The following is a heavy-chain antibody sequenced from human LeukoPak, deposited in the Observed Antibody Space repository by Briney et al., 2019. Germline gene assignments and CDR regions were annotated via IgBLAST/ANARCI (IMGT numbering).Heavy chain of an antibody. CDR1: GGSISSGGYS. D-gene: IGHD6-13*01. CDR2: IYHSGST. Sequence: SETLSLTCAVSGGSISSGGYSWSWIRQPRGKGLEWIVYIYHSGSTYYNPSLKSRVTISVDRSENQFSLKLSSVTAADTAVYYCARGDSSSWAFDYWGQGTLVTVSS. V-gene: IGHV4-30-2*01. J-gene: IGHJ4*02. CDR3: ARGDSSSWAFDY.